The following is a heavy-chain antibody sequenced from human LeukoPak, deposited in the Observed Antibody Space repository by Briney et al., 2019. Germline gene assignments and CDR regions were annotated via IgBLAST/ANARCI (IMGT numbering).Heavy chain of an antibody. CDR3: ARVAIFIVGAAYYFDY. CDR2: IIPIFGTA. V-gene: IGHV1-69*01. D-gene: IGHD1-26*01. J-gene: IGHJ4*02. Sequence: GASVKVSCKASGGTFSSYAISWVRQAPGQGLEWMGGIIPIFGTANYAQKFQGRVTITADESTSTAYMELSSLRSEDTAVYYCARVAIFIVGAAYYFDYWGQGTLVTVSS. CDR1: GGTFSSYA.